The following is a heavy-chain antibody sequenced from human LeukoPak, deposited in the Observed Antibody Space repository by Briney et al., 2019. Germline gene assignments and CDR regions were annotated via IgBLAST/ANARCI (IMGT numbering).Heavy chain of an antibody. V-gene: IGHV4-61*01. D-gene: IGHD2-2*01. Sequence: SETLSLTCTVSGGSVSSGSYYWSWIRQPPGKGLEWIGYIYYSGSTNYNPSLKSRVTISVDTSKNQFSLKLSSVTAADTAVYCCASTSAAMGRYFQHWGQGTLVTVSS. CDR3: ASTSAAMGRYFQH. J-gene: IGHJ1*01. CDR2: IYYSGST. CDR1: GGSVSSGSYY.